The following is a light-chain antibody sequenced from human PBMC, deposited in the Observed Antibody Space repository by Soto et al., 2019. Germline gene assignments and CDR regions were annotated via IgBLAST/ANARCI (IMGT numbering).Light chain of an antibody. CDR1: QSVSSSY. CDR2: DAS. Sequence: EIVLTPSAATLLLYQRERATLYCGAIQSVSSSYLAWYQQKPGLAPRLLIYDASSRATGIPDRFSGSGSGTDFTLSISRLVPEDFAVYYCQQYGSSPLTFGQGTKVDIK. CDR3: QQYGSSPLT. V-gene: IGKV3D-20*01. J-gene: IGKJ1*01.